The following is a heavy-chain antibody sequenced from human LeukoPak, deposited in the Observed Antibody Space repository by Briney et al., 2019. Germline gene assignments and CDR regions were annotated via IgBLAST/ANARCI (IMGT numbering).Heavy chain of an antibody. J-gene: IGHJ5*02. D-gene: IGHD1-26*01. CDR2: ISSSGSNI. CDR3: AKGADIGDWFDP. V-gene: IGHV3-48*03. Sequence: GGSLRLSCAASGFTFSSYEMNWVRQAPGKGLEWGSYISSSGSNIYYADSVRGRFTISRDNAKNSLHLQMKSLRAEDTAVYYCAKGADIGDWFDPWGEGTLVTVSS. CDR1: GFTFSSYE.